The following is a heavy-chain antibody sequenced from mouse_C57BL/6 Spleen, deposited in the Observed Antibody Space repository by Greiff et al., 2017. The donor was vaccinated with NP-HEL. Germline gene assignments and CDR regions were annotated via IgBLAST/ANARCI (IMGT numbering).Heavy chain of an antibody. CDR3: AINVYGSSPWFAY. CDR2: IDPSDSYT. J-gene: IGHJ3*01. Sequence: QVQLKQPGAELVMPGASVKLSCKASGYTFTSYWMHWVKQRPGQGLEWIGEIDPSDSYTNYNQKFKGKSTLTVDKSSSTAYMQLSSLTSEDSAVYYCAINVYGSSPWFAYWGQGTLVTVSA. CDR1: GYTFTSYW. D-gene: IGHD1-1*01. V-gene: IGHV1-69*01.